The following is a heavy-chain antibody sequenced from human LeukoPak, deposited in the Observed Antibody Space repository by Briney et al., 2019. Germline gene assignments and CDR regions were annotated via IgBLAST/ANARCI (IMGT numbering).Heavy chain of an antibody. CDR1: GFTFSNCA. CDR2: ISYDGSNK. D-gene: IGHD2-2*01. V-gene: IGHV3-30-3*01. CDR3: AREKEAYCSSTSCSIS. Sequence: GSLRLSCAASGFTFSNCAMHWVRQAPGKGLEWVAVISYDGSNKYYADSVKGRFTISRDNSKNTLYLQMNSLTAEDTAVYYCAREKEAYCSSTSCSISWGQGTLVTVSS. J-gene: IGHJ5*02.